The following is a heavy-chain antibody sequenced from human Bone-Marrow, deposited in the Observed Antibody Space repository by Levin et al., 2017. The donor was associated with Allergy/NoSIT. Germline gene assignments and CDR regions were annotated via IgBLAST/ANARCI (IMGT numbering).Heavy chain of an antibody. J-gene: IGHJ4*02. V-gene: IGHV4-39*02. D-gene: IGHD6-19*01. CDR3: ARLGSSVWFDRFDN. CDR2: IYYSGSA. CDR1: GGSIGSSSYY. Sequence: PSETLSLTCTVSGGSIGSSSYYWGWIRQPPGKGLEWIGSIYYSGSAYYNPSLKSRVIMSIDTSKNHLSLKLRSVTAADTAVFYCARLGSSVWFDRFDNWGQGTLVTVSS.